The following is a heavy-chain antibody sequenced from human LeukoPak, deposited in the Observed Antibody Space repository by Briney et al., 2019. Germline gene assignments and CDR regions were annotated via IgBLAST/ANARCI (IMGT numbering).Heavy chain of an antibody. Sequence: SVKVTCKASGDTFSSYAISWVRQAPGQGLEWMGGIIPIFGTANYAQKFQGRVTITADESTSTAYMELSSLRSEDTAVYYCARGRMAGTYVFDYWGQGTLVTVSS. CDR1: GDTFSSYA. CDR2: IIPIFGTA. J-gene: IGHJ4*02. D-gene: IGHD6-19*01. V-gene: IGHV1-69*13. CDR3: ARGRMAGTYVFDY.